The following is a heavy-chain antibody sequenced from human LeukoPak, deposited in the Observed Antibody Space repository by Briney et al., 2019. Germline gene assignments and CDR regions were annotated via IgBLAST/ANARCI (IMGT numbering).Heavy chain of an antibody. V-gene: IGHV4-34*01. D-gene: IGHD3-22*01. Sequence: ASETLSLTCAVYGGSFSGYYWSWIRQPPGKGLEWIGEINHSGSTNYNPSLKSRVTISVDTSKNQFSLKLSSVTAADTAVYYCARGVVVNPRFPHYYYMDVWGKGTTVTVSS. CDR3: ARGVVVNPRFPHYYYMDV. J-gene: IGHJ6*03. CDR2: INHSGST. CDR1: GGSFSGYY.